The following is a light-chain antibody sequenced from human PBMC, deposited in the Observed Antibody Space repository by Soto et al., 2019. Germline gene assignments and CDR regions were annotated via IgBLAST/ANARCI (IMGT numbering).Light chain of an antibody. Sequence: QSALTQPATVSGSPGQSITISCTGTSSDVGGYKYVSWYQEHPGKAPKLMIYEVSNRPSGVSNRFSGSKSGNTASLTISGLQAEDEADYYCSSHTGSGTYVFGSGTKVTVL. CDR2: EVS. CDR1: SSDVGGYKY. J-gene: IGLJ1*01. CDR3: SSHTGSGTYV. V-gene: IGLV2-14*01.